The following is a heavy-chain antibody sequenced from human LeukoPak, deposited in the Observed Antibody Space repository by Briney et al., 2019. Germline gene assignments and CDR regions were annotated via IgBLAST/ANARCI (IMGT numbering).Heavy chain of an antibody. CDR1: GFTFTNYW. CDR2: INPDGSAA. V-gene: IGHV3-74*03. J-gene: IGHJ4*02. CDR3: ARYLLPPAATIDY. Sequence: PGGSLRLSCAASGFTFTNYWMFWVRQAPGKGLAWVSHINPDGSAAKYADSVRGRFTISRDNAKNTVYLQMNSLRDEDMAVYYCARYLLPPAATIDYWGQGTLVTVSS. D-gene: IGHD2-2*01.